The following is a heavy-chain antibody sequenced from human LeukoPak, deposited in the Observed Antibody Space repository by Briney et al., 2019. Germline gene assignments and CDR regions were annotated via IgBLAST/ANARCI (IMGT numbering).Heavy chain of an antibody. Sequence: PSETLSLTCTVSGGSISSYYWSWIRQPPGKGLEWIGYIYYSGSTNYNPSLKSRVTISVDTSKNQFSLRLSSVTAADTAVYYCARVTGYMIEDYFDYWGQGALVTVSS. J-gene: IGHJ4*02. V-gene: IGHV4-59*01. D-gene: IGHD3-22*01. CDR3: ARVTGYMIEDYFDY. CDR2: IYYSGST. CDR1: GGSISSYY.